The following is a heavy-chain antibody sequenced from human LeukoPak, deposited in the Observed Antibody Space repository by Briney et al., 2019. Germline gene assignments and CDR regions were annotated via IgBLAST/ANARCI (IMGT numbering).Heavy chain of an antibody. CDR1: GFTFSSYG. CDR2: ITSGGGT. CDR3: AKRSESTSGSFDC. Sequence: GGSLRLSCAASGFTFSSYGLTWVRQAPGKGLECVSIITSGGGTYYADSVKGRFTISRDNSKNTLSLQMNSLKAEDTAVYYCAKRSESTSGSFDCWGQGALVTVSS. J-gene: IGHJ4*02. D-gene: IGHD1-1*01. V-gene: IGHV3-23*01.